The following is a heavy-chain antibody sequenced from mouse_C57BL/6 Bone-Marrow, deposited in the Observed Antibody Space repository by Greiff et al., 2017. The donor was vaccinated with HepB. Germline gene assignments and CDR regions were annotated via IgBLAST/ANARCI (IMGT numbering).Heavy chain of an antibody. CDR3: ANPCGPWFAY. CDR2: IWSGGST. Sequence: VKLMESGPGLVQPSQRLSITCTVSGFSLTSYGVHWVRQSPGKGLEWLGVIWSGGSTDYNAAFISRLSISKDNSKSQVFFKMNSLQADDTAIYYCANPCGPWFAYWGQGTLVTVSA. V-gene: IGHV2-2*01. CDR1: GFSLTSYG. J-gene: IGHJ3*01.